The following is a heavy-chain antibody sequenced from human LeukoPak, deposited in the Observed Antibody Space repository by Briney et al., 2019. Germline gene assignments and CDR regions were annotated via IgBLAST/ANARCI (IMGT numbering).Heavy chain of an antibody. D-gene: IGHD3-3*01. J-gene: IGHJ4*02. CDR3: AKNVYYDFWNDYYSIWYFDC. Sequence: TGGSLRLSCAASGLIFSSYSMNWVRQVPGKGLEWVSYISNSGNTTYYADSVKGRFTISRDNAKNSLYLQMNSLRDEDTAVYFCAKNVYYDFWNDYYSIWYFDCWGQGTRVTVSS. V-gene: IGHV3-48*02. CDR2: ISNSGNTT. CDR1: GLIFSSYS.